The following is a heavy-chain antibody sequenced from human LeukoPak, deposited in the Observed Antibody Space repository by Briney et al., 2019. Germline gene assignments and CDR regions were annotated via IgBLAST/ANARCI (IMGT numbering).Heavy chain of an antibody. Sequence: SETLSLTCTVSGGSISSYYWSWIRQPPGKGLEWIGYIYYSGSTNYNPSLKSRVTISVDTSKNQFSLKLSSVTAADTAVYYCARGSPSDDFWSGRDPTNWFDPWGQGTLVTVSS. CDR3: ARGSPSDDFWSGRDPTNWFDP. CDR1: GGSISSYY. J-gene: IGHJ5*02. D-gene: IGHD3-3*01. V-gene: IGHV4-59*01. CDR2: IYYSGST.